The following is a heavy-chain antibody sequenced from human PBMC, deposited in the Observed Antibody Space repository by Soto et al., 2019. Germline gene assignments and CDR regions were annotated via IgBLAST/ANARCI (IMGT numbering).Heavy chain of an antibody. CDR2: IYYSGST. Sequence: SLTCTVSGGSISSYCWSWIRQPPGKGLEWIGYIYYSGSTNYNPSLKSRVTISVDTSKNQFSLKLSSVTAADTAVYYCARASIRLSDAFDIWGQGTMVTVSS. D-gene: IGHD3-10*01. J-gene: IGHJ3*02. CDR3: ARASIRLSDAFDI. V-gene: IGHV4-59*01. CDR1: GGSISSYC.